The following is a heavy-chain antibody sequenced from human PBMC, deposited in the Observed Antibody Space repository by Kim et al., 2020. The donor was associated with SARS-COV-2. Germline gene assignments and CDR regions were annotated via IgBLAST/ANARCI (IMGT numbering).Heavy chain of an antibody. J-gene: IGHJ4*02. Sequence: SETLSLTCTVSGGSISSYYWSWIRQPPGKGLEWIGYIYYSGSTNYNPSLKSRVTISVDTSKNQFSLKLSSVTAADTAVYYCARAPREMATMGLDYWGQGTLVTVSS. CDR1: GGSISSYY. V-gene: IGHV4-59*01. CDR2: IYYSGST. CDR3: ARAPREMATMGLDY. D-gene: IGHD5-12*01.